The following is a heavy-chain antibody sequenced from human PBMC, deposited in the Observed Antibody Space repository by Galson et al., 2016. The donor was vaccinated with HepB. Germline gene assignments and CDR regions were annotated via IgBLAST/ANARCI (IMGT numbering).Heavy chain of an antibody. D-gene: IGHD1-26*01. CDR3: AKNEGWEVQNYNFDY. CDR2: IFGNSGGT. V-gene: IGHV3-23*01. Sequence: SLRLSCAASGFTFSNFAMSWVRQAPGKGLQWLSTIFGNSGGTYYADSVKGRFTVSGDNSKNTLYLQMNSLRPEDTAVYYCAKNEGWEVQNYNFDYWGQGTLVTVSS. CDR1: GFTFSNFA. J-gene: IGHJ4*02.